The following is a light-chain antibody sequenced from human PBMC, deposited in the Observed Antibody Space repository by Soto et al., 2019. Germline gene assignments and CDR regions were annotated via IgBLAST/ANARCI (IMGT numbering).Light chain of an antibody. CDR3: TSYSSTSAPGV. Sequence: QSALTQPASVSGSPGQSITISCTGTSSDVGRYNYVSWYQQHPGKVPRLLIYDVTRRPSGVSNRFSASKSGNTASLTISGLQAEDEADYYCTSYSSTSAPGVFGGGTKLTVL. J-gene: IGLJ3*02. CDR1: SSDVGRYNY. V-gene: IGLV2-14*03. CDR2: DVT.